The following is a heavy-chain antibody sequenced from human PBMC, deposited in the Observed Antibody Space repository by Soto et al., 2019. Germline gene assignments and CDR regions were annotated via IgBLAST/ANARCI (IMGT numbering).Heavy chain of an antibody. D-gene: IGHD6-19*01. Sequence: GASVKVSCKASGYTFTSYGISWVRQAPGQGLEWMGWISAYNGNTNYAQKLQGRVTMTTDTSTSTAYMELRSLRSDDTAVYYFVFIKPRYSIGCYLVGDAFSFWGQGTLVTVS. CDR1: GYTFTSYG. V-gene: IGHV1-18*01. J-gene: IGHJ3*01. CDR3: VFIKPRYSIGCYLVGDAFSF. CDR2: ISAYNGNT.